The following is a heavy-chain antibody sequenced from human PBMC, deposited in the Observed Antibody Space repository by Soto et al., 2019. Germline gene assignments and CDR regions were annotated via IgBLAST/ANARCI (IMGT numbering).Heavy chain of an antibody. CDR3: ARGRYGDY. J-gene: IGHJ4*02. Sequence: QVHLVQSGAEVKKPGASVKVSCKGSGYAFTTYGITWVRQAPGQGLEWMGWISAHSGNTNYAQKLQCRVTVPRETATSTAYMELRSLGSDDTVVYYWARGRYGDYWGQGALVTVSS. CDR1: GYAFTTYG. CDR2: ISAHSGNT. D-gene: IGHD1-1*01. V-gene: IGHV1-18*01.